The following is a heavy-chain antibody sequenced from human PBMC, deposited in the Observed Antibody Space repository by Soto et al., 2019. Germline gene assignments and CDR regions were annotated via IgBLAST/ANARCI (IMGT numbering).Heavy chain of an antibody. CDR2: IDTSGTKI. CDR3: ASHYDMWSGYLSPVDY. V-gene: IGHV3-11*01. D-gene: IGHD3-3*01. CDR1: GYTFSDYY. J-gene: IGHJ4*02. Sequence: ESGGDLVKPGGSLRLSCAASGYTFSDYYMSWIRQAPGKGLEWISYIDTSGTKIYYADSVKGRFTITRHNAKNSLYLEMNSLRDDDTAVYYCASHYDMWSGYLSPVDYWGQGTLVTVSS.